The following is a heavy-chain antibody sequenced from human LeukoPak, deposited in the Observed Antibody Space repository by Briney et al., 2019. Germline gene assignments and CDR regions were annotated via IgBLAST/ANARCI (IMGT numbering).Heavy chain of an antibody. CDR1: GFTFSTFA. V-gene: IGHV3-23*01. Sequence: GGSLRLSCAASGFTFSTFAMLWVRQPRGKGLEWVSSIFPSGGEIHYADSVRGRFTISRDNSKNTLFLQMNSLRAEDTAIYYCATYRQVMLPFESWGRGTLVTVSS. CDR2: IFPSGGEI. D-gene: IGHD5-18*01. J-gene: IGHJ4*02. CDR3: ATYRQVMLPFES.